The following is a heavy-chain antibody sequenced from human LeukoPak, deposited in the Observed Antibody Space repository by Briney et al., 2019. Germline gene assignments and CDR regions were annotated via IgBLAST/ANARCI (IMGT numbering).Heavy chain of an antibody. Sequence: PGGSLRLSCAASGFTFSSCDMSWVRQAPGKGLEWVSAISGSGGSTYYADSVKGRFTISRDNSKNTLYLQMNSLRAEDTAVYYCANDPLEIGELLSDYWGQGTLVTVSS. CDR2: ISGSGGST. V-gene: IGHV3-23*01. CDR1: GFTFSSCD. D-gene: IGHD3-10*01. CDR3: ANDPLEIGELLSDY. J-gene: IGHJ4*02.